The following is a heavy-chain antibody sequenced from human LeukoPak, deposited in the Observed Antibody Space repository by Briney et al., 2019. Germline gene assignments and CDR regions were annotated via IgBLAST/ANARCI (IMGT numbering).Heavy chain of an antibody. V-gene: IGHV3-23*01. D-gene: IGHD5-18*01. CDR2: VSGSGTGT. CDR3: AKVSYVDTAIVTDYFDY. J-gene: IGHJ4*02. CDR1: GFTFSSYA. Sequence: GGSLRLSCAASGFTFSSYAMSWVRQAPGKGLEWVSAVSGSGTGTYYVDSVKGRFTISGDNSKNTLYLQMNSLRVEDTAVYYCAKVSYVDTAIVTDYFDYWGQGTLVTVSS.